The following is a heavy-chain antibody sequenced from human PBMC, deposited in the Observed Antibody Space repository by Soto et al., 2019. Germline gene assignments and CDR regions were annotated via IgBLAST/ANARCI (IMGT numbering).Heavy chain of an antibody. D-gene: IGHD2-21*02. J-gene: IGHJ3*02. Sequence: QVQLQQSGPGLVKPSETLSLTCNVSGGSVSSGSYYWSWMRQPPGKGLEWIGYIYYSGSTNYNPSLNSRVTTSVDTSKNEFSVQLSPVTAAATAVYYCAREHQAWYGGNSEAAFDSWGQGTMVTVSS. CDR3: AREHQAWYGGNSEAAFDS. CDR2: IYYSGST. V-gene: IGHV4-61*01. CDR1: GGSVSSGSYY.